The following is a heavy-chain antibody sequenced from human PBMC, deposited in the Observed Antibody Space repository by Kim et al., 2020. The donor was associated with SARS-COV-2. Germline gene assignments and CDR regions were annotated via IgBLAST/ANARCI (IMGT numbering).Heavy chain of an antibody. D-gene: IGHD4-4*01. CDR3: AKTNDYSNYEGFDY. Sequence: GGSLRLSCAASGFTFSSNALNWVRQAPGKGLEWVSAITGSGGSTYYADSVKGRFTISRDNSKNTLSLQMNNLRAEDTAVYYCAKTNDYSNYEGFDYWGQGTLVTVSS. J-gene: IGHJ4*02. CDR1: GFTFSSNA. CDR2: ITGSGGST. V-gene: IGHV3-23*01.